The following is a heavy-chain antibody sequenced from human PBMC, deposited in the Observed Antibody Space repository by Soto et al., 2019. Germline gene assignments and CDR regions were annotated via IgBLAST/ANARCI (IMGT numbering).Heavy chain of an antibody. J-gene: IGHJ6*02. D-gene: IGHD6-19*01. CDR3: ATTLRPGVAVAEDYQYSYGMDV. CDR1: GDTFSDYA. Sequence: QVQLVQSGAEVKKPGSSVKVSCKTSGDTFSDYAISWVREAPGQGLEWMGGVLPIFRSANYAQKFQDRVTITADESTGTSYMEVSSLRPQDTAVYYCATTLRPGVAVAEDYQYSYGMDVWGQGTSVTVSS. V-gene: IGHV1-69*01. CDR2: VLPIFRSA.